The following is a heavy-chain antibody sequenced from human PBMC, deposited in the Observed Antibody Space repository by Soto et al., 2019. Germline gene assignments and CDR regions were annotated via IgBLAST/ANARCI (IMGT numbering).Heavy chain of an antibody. V-gene: IGHV1-69*01. Sequence: QVQLVQSGAEVKKPGSSVKVSCKASGGTFSSYSINWVRQAPGQGLEWMGEIIPIFGTANYAQKFQGRVTMTADESTSTAYMDLSSLRSEDTAVYYCARDGGRHSGGSDYWGQGTLVTVSS. CDR2: IIPIFGTA. J-gene: IGHJ4*02. CDR1: GGTFSSYS. D-gene: IGHD1-26*01. CDR3: ARDGGRHSGGSDY.